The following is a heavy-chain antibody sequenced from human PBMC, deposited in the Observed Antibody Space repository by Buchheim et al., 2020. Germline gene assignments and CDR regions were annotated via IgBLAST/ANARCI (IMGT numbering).Heavy chain of an antibody. V-gene: IGHV1-18*01. Sequence: QVQLVQSGAEVKKPGASVKVSCKASGYTFTSYGISWVRQAPGQGLEWMGWISAYNGNTNYAQKLQGRVTMTTDTSTSTAYMELRSLRSDDTAVYYCARDSSGWYIPISPEHYYYYYGMDVWGQGTTITVS. CDR3: ARDSSGWYIPISPEHYYYYYGMDV. D-gene: IGHD6-19*01. CDR2: ISAYNGNT. J-gene: IGHJ6*02. CDR1: GYTFTSYG.